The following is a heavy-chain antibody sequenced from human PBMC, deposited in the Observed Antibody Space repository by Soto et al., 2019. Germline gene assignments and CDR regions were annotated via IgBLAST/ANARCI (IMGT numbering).Heavy chain of an antibody. CDR2: VYNSGST. CDR3: ARYRREAVAGYTLDN. V-gene: IGHV4-59*01. CDR1: GGSISGNY. Sequence: SETLSLTCTVSGGSISGNYWTWIRQPPGKGLEWIGYVYNSGSTNYNPSLKSRGTISEDTSKSQFSLKVNSMTAADTAVYYCARYRREAVAGYTLDNWGQGILVTVSS. J-gene: IGHJ4*02. D-gene: IGHD6-13*01.